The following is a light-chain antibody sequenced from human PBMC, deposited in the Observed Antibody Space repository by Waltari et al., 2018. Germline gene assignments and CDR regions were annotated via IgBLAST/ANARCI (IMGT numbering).Light chain of an antibody. Sequence: VILTRSPATLSLSSGETAPLSCRASQSVSSYLAWYQQKPGQAPRLLIYGASSRATGIPDRFSGSGSGTEFTLTISSLEPEDFAVYYCQKYSSSPYSFGQGTKVEIK. CDR3: QKYSSSPYS. CDR2: GAS. CDR1: QSVSSY. V-gene: IGKV3-20*01. J-gene: IGKJ2*03.